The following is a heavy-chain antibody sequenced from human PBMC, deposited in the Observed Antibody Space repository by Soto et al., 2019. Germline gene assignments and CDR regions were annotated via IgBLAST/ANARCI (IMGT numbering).Heavy chain of an antibody. CDR1: GFSLSTSGVG. Sequence: SGPTLVNPTQTLTLTCTFSGFSLSTSGVGVGWIRQPPGKALEWLALIYWNDDKRYSPSLKSRLTIAKNTSKNQVVLTMTNMDPVDTATYYCAHRLSSSWEYNWFDPWGQGTLVTVSS. D-gene: IGHD6-13*01. V-gene: IGHV2-5*01. CDR3: AHRLSSSWEYNWFDP. J-gene: IGHJ5*02. CDR2: IYWNDDK.